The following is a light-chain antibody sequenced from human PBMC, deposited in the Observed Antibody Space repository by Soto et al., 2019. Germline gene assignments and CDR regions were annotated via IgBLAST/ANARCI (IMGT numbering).Light chain of an antibody. Sequence: DFQMTQSPSTLSASVVDRVTITCRASQNIRSRLAWFQPKPGMAPKLLIYAASKLQSGVPSRFRGSGSGTDFTLTINTLQPDDFASYYCQQTRSGITFGQGTRLEIK. CDR2: AAS. CDR3: QQTRSGIT. CDR1: QNIRSR. J-gene: IGKJ5*01. V-gene: IGKV1-5*01.